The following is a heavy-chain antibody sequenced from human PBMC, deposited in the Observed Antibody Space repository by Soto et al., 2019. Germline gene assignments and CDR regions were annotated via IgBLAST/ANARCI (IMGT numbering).Heavy chain of an antibody. J-gene: IGHJ2*01. Sequence: QVQLQESGPGLVKPSETLSLTCTVSGGSISSSHWGLIRQPPGKGLECIGNIQYSGRTKYNPSLKSRVTISVDTSKNQFSLKLSSVTASDTAVYYCARHQTSGIALASTNWYFDLWGRGTLVTVSS. CDR3: ARHQTSGIALASTNWYFDL. D-gene: IGHD6-19*01. V-gene: IGHV4-59*08. CDR1: GGSISSSH. CDR2: IQYSGRT.